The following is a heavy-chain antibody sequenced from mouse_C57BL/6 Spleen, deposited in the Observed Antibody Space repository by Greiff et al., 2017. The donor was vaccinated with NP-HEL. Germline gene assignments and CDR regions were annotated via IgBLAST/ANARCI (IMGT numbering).Heavy chain of an antibody. J-gene: IGHJ2*01. Sequence: QVQLQQSGAELVRPGASVTLSCKASGYTFTDYGMHWVKQTPVHGLEWIGAIDPETGGTAYNQKFKGKAILTADKSSSTADMELRSLTSEDSAVYYCTRKGGDSSGFDYWGQGTTLTVSS. V-gene: IGHV1-15*01. CDR3: TRKGGDSSGFDY. CDR2: IDPETGGT. D-gene: IGHD3-2*02. CDR1: GYTFTDYG.